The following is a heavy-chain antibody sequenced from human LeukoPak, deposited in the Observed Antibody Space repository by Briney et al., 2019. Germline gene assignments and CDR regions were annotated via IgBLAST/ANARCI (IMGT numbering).Heavy chain of an antibody. CDR1: GFTFSSYS. Sequence: GGSLRLSCAASGFTFSSYSMNWVRQAPGEGLEWVSYISSSSSTIYYADSVKGRFTISRDNAKNSLFLQMNSLRDEDTAVYYCARTSIAAHPNWLDPWGQGTLVTVSS. V-gene: IGHV3-48*02. CDR3: ARTSIAAHPNWLDP. CDR2: ISSSSSTI. D-gene: IGHD6-6*01. J-gene: IGHJ5*02.